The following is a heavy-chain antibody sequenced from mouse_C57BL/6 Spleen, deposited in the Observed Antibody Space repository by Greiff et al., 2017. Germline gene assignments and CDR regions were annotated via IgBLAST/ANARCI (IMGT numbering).Heavy chain of an antibody. CDR2: INPYNGGT. CDR3: ARKGYDGYFDV. D-gene: IGHD2-2*01. J-gene: IGHJ1*03. Sequence: EVQLQQSGPVLVKPGASVKMSCKASGYTFTDYYMNWVKQSPGRSLEWIGVINPYNGGTTYNQKFKGKATLTVYKSSSTAYMELHSLTSEDAAVYYYARKGYDGYFDVWGTGTTVTVSS. V-gene: IGHV1-19*01. CDR1: GYTFTDYY.